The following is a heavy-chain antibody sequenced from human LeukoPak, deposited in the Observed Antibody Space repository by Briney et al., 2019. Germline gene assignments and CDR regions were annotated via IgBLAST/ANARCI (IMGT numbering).Heavy chain of an antibody. J-gene: IGHJ6*02. CDR3: ARERGSAGRYYYYGMDV. D-gene: IGHD1-26*01. CDR2: ISSSSSYI. Sequence: GGSLRLSCAASGFTFRSYSMNWVRQAPGKGLEWVSSISSSSSYIYYADSVKGRFTISRDNAKNSLYLQMNSLRAEDTAVYYCARERGSAGRYYYYGMDVWGQGTTVTVSS. CDR1: GFTFRSYS. V-gene: IGHV3-21*01.